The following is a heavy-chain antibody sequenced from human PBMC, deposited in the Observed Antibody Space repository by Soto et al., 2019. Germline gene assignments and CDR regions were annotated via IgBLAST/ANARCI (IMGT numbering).Heavy chain of an antibody. V-gene: IGHV1-58*02. D-gene: IGHD3-10*01. J-gene: IGHJ5*02. CDR2: IVVGSGNT. CDR1: GFTFTSSA. Sequence: QLQLVQSGPEVKKPGTSVKVSCKASGFTFTSSAMQWVRQARGQRLEWIGWIVVGSGNTNYAQKFQERVTITRXXSXSXDYMELSSLRSEDTAVYYCAAVSTMVRGVISNWFDPWGQGTLVTVSS. CDR3: AAVSTMVRGVISNWFDP.